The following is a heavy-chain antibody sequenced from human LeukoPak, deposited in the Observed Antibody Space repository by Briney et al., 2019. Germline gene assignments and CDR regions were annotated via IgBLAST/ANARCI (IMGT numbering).Heavy chain of an antibody. CDR3: ARDSAARHAFDI. D-gene: IGHD2-2*01. Sequence: PSETLSLTCTVSGGSISSGGCYWSWIRQPPGKGLEWIGYIYHSGSTYYNPSLKSRVTISVDRSKNQFSLKLSSVTAADTAVYYCARDSAARHAFDIWGQGTMVTVSS. V-gene: IGHV4-30-2*01. CDR1: GGSISSGGCY. CDR2: IYHSGST. J-gene: IGHJ3*02.